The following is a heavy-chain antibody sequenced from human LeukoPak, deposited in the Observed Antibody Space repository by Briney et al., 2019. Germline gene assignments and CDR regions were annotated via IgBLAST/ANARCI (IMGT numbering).Heavy chain of an antibody. CDR3: VKDDLDRNNYDIFTGREYYFDY. V-gene: IGHV3-64D*06. D-gene: IGHD3-9*01. J-gene: IGHJ4*02. Sequence: PGGSLRLSCSASGFTFSSYAMHWVRXAPGKXXEYVSXISSNGGSTXYADSVKGRFTIPRDNSKNTLYLQMSSLRAEDTAVYYCVKDDLDRNNYDIFTGREYYFDYWGQGTLVTVSS. CDR2: ISSNGGST. CDR1: GFTFSSYA.